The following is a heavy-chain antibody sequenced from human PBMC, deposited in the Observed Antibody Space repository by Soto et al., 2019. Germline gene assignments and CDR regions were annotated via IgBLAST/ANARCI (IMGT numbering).Heavy chain of an antibody. D-gene: IGHD3-22*01. Sequence: SETLSLTCTVSGGSISSGTYSWGWIRQPPGKGLEWIGNSYFTGNTHYNPSLNSRVTMSVDTSKSQFSLSLSSVTAADTAVYFCARNGYDTSNHHFDPWRQGNLVTVSS. J-gene: IGHJ5*02. V-gene: IGHV4-39*01. CDR1: GGSISSGTYS. CDR2: SYFTGNT. CDR3: ARNGYDTSNHHFDP.